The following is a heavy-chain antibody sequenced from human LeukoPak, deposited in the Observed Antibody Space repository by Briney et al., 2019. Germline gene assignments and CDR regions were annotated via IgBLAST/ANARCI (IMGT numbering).Heavy chain of an antibody. CDR2: IWYDRTNK. Sequence: GGSLRLSCAASGFTFSTYAMHWVRQAPGKGLEWVAVIWYDRTNKYYADSVKGRFTISRDNSKNTLYLQMSSLRAEDTAVYYCARDRLTTVTTFHFDYWGQGTLVTVSP. CDR1: GFTFSTYA. J-gene: IGHJ4*02. CDR3: ARDRLTTVTTFHFDY. D-gene: IGHD4-17*01. V-gene: IGHV3-33*01.